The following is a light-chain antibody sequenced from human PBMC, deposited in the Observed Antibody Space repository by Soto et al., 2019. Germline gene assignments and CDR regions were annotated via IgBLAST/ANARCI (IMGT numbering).Light chain of an antibody. V-gene: IGKV1-5*01. CDR1: QSLSDS. J-gene: IGKJ1*01. Sequence: DIQMTQSPSTLSASVGDRVTITCRASQSLSDSLAWYQQKPGKAPYLLISDTSSLERGVPSRFSGSGSGTEFTLTISSMQSDDFATYYCQQYNGYSRTFGQGTKVEIK. CDR2: DTS. CDR3: QQYNGYSRT.